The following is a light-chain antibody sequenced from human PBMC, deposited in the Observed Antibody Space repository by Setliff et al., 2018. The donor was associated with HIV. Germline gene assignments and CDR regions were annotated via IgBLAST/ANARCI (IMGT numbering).Light chain of an antibody. J-gene: IGLJ1*01. V-gene: IGLV3-21*03. Sequence: SYELTQPPSVSVAPGKTARTTCGGNNIGSKSVHWCQQKPGQAPVLVVYDDSDRPSGIPERFSGSNSGNTATLTISRVEAGDEADYYCQVWDSSSDHYVFGTGTKV. CDR3: QVWDSSSDHYV. CDR2: DDS. CDR1: NIGSKS.